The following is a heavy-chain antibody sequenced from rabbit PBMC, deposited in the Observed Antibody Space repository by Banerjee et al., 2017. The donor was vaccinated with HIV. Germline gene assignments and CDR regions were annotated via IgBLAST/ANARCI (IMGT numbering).Heavy chain of an antibody. J-gene: IGHJ3*01. V-gene: IGHV1S7*01. CDR1: GIDFSLYY. CDR2: IDPIFGST. CDR3: ARNLPYAGSTYSDL. D-gene: IGHD8-1*01. Sequence: QLKESGGGLVQPGGSLKLSCKASGIDFSLYYMSWVRQAPGKGLEWIGYIDPIFGSTYYATWVDGRFTISSHNAQNTLYLQLNSLTAADTATYFCARNLPYAGSTYSDLWGQGTLVTVS.